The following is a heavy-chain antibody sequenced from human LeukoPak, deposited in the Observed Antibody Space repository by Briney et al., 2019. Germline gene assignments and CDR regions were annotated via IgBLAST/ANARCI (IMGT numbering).Heavy chain of an antibody. CDR3: AKAEGYDILTGLDY. D-gene: IGHD3-9*01. J-gene: IGHJ4*02. V-gene: IGHV3-23*01. CDR2: ICASGGST. CDR1: GFTFSSYA. Sequence: GGSLRLSCATSGFTFSSYAMRWVRQAPGKGLEWVSGICASGGSTYYADSVKGRFTISRDNSKNTLYLQMNSLRTEDTAVYYCAKAEGYDILTGLDYWGQGTLVTVSS.